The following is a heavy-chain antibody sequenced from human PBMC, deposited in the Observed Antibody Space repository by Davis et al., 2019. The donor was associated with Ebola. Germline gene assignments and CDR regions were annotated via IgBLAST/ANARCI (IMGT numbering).Heavy chain of an antibody. CDR3: ARGRPSTVTKGFYFDY. CDR1: GFTFSSYG. CDR2: IWYDGSNK. D-gene: IGHD4-17*01. Sequence: PGGSLRLSCAASGFTFSSYGMHWVRQAPGKGLEWVAVIWYDGSNKYYADSVKGRFTISRDNSKNSLYLQMNSLRDEDTAVYYCARGRPSTVTKGFYFDYWGQGTLVTVSS. V-gene: IGHV3-33*08. J-gene: IGHJ4*02.